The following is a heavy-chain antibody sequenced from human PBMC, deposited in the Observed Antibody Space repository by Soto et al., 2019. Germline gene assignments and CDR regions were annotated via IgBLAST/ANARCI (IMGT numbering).Heavy chain of an antibody. V-gene: IGHV1-8*01. Sequence: ASVKVSCKASGYTFTSYDINWVRQATGQGLEWMGWMNPISGNTGYAQKFQGRVTMTRNTSISTAYMELSSLRSEDTAVYYCARFLTSFWVTNYYYYGMDVWGQATTVTVSS. CDR1: GYTFTSYD. CDR3: ARFLTSFWVTNYYYYGMDV. CDR2: MNPISGNT. D-gene: IGHD4-17*01. J-gene: IGHJ6*02.